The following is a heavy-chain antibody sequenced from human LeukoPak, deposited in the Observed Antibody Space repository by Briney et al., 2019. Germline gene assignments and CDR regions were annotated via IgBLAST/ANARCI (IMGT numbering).Heavy chain of an antibody. CDR1: GGSFSGYY. J-gene: IGHJ5*02. D-gene: IGHD2-2*01. V-gene: IGHV4-34*01. Sequence: SETLSLTCAVYGGSFSGYYWSWIRQPPGKGLEWIGEINHSGSTNYDPSLKSRVTISVDTSKNQFSLKLSSVTAADTAVYYCARAVVVVPAAMRGGWFDPWGQGTLVTVSS. CDR2: INHSGST. CDR3: ARAVVVVPAAMRGGWFDP.